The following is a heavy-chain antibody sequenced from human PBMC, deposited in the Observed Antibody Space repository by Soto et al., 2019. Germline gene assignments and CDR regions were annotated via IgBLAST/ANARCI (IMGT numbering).Heavy chain of an antibody. Sequence: QVQLVQSGAEVKKPGSSVKVSCKASGGTFSSYTISWVRQAPGQGLEWMGRIIPILGIANYAQKFQGRVTITADKSTSTAYMELSSLRSADTAVYYRSTYQKRCSTTSCYDSFHIWGQGTMVTVSS. J-gene: IGHJ3*02. D-gene: IGHD2-2*01. CDR1: GGTFSSYT. V-gene: IGHV1-69*02. CDR2: IIPILGIA. CDR3: STYQKRCSTTSCYDSFHI.